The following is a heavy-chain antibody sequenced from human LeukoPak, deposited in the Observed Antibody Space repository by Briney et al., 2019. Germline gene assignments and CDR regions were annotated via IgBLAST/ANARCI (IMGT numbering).Heavy chain of an antibody. Sequence: SETLSLTCGVSGGSVSSTNWWPWIRQPPGKGLEWIGEVHPDGRTNFNPSLKSRLTMSVDLSENHVSLKLTSVTAADTAVYYCAREGGFYRPLDYSGQGTLVTVSS. V-gene: IGHV4-4*02. CDR3: AREGGFYRPLDY. D-gene: IGHD6-25*01. J-gene: IGHJ4*02. CDR1: GGSVSSTNW. CDR2: VHPDGRT.